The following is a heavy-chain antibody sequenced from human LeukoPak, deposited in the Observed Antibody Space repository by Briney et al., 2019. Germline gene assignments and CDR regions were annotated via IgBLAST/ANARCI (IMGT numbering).Heavy chain of an antibody. CDR3: VRPDYSTSSHYYGPFDY. CDR2: IYYSGST. CDR1: GGSISSSSYY. J-gene: IGHJ4*02. D-gene: IGHD2/OR15-2a*01. V-gene: IGHV4-39*01. Sequence: SETLSLTCTVSGGSISSSSYYWGWIRQPPGRGLEWIGSIYYSGSTYYNPSLKSRVTISVDTSKNQFSLSLRSVTAADTAVYYCVRPDYSTSSHYYGPFDYWGQGTLVTVSS.